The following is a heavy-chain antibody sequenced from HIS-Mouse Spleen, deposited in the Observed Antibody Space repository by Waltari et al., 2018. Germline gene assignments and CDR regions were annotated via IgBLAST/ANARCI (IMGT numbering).Heavy chain of an antibody. CDR2: IWYDGSNK. D-gene: IGHD1-26*01. J-gene: IGHJ4*02. CDR1: GFTFSSYG. V-gene: IGHV3-33*01. Sequence: QVQLVESGGGVVQPGRSLRLSCAASGFTFSSYGMRWVRQAPGKGLEWVAVIWYDGSNKYYADSVKGRFTISRDNSKNTLYLQMNSLRAEDTAVYYCARSSPYSGSFSPLDYWGQGTLVTVSS. CDR3: ARSSPYSGSFSPLDY.